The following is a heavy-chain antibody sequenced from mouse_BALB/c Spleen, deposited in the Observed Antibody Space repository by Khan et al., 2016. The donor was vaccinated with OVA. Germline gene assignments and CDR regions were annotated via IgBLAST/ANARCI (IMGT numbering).Heavy chain of an antibody. Sequence: QVQLQQPGAELVKPGASVKLSCKASGFTFTSFWLHWVKQRPGLGLEWIGEIDPSDNYTNYNQKFKGKAIFTLDKSSRTAYMQLSILTSEDSTFFDWARACLYGSRTWGSYWGQGALITGSA. CDR3: ARACLYGSRTWGSY. J-gene: IGHJ3*01. CDR2: IDPSDNYT. D-gene: IGHD1-1*01. V-gene: IGHV1-69*02. CDR1: GFTFTSFW.